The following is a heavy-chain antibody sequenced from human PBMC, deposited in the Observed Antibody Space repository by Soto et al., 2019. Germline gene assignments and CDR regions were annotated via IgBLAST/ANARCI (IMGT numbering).Heavy chain of an antibody. D-gene: IGHD1-26*01. V-gene: IGHV1-2*04. Sequence: ASVKPSCKASGYTFTGYYMHCVRQAPKQGLEWMGWINPNSGGTNYAQKFQGWVTMTRDTSISTAYMELSRLRSDDTAVYYCARASIVPYYYYGMDVWGQGTTVTVSS. J-gene: IGHJ6*02. CDR1: GYTFTGYY. CDR3: ARASIVPYYYYGMDV. CDR2: INPNSGGT.